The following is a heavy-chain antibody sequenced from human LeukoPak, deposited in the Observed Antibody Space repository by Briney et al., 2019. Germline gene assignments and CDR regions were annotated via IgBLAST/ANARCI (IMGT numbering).Heavy chain of an antibody. V-gene: IGHV3-30*18. J-gene: IGHJ4*02. Sequence: PGGSLRLSCAASGFTFSSYGMHWVRQAPGKGLEWVAVISYDGSNKYYADSVKGRFTISRDNSKNSLYLQMNSLRTEDTALYHCAKDISSSRRTFDYWGQGTLVTVSA. CDR1: GFTFSSYG. CDR2: ISYDGSNK. D-gene: IGHD2-2*01. CDR3: AKDISSSRRTFDY.